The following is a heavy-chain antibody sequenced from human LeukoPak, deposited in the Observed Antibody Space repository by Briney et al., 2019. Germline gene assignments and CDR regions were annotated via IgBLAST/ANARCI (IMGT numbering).Heavy chain of an antibody. CDR2: IDPKSGGT. CDR1: GYTFTDYY. CDR3: ARVPGPYTTSRYDY. J-gene: IGHJ4*02. V-gene: IGHV1-2*02. D-gene: IGHD2-2*01. Sequence: ASVKVSCKTSGYTFTDYYIHWVRQAPGQGPEWMGRIDPKSGGTYYAQKYQVRVAMTRDTSISTVYMELSGLRSDDTAVHYCARVPGPYTTSRYDYWGQGTLVTVSS.